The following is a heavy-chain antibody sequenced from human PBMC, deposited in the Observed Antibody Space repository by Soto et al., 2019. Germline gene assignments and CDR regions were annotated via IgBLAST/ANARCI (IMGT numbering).Heavy chain of an antibody. J-gene: IGHJ4*02. CDR3: LTHGRDLNY. CDR1: GGTCGALG. Sequence: PVGPNRDWKTAAGGTCGALGGRWVRQAPGKVLEWVANIKGDGTEKHYVDSLKGRFTISRDNAEKSLHLQMNSLRDEDTAMYYCLTHGRDLNYWGQGALVTVSP. V-gene: IGHV3-7*03. CDR2: IKGDGTEK.